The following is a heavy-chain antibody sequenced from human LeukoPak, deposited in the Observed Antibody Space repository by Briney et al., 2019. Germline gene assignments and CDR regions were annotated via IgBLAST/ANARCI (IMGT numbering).Heavy chain of an antibody. V-gene: IGHV3-23*01. CDR1: GFTFSSYA. D-gene: IGHD4-17*01. J-gene: IGHJ4*02. CDR2: ISGSGGST. Sequence: PGGSLRLSCAASGFTFSSYAMSWVRQAPGKGLEWVSAISGSGGSTYYADSVKGRFTISRDNSKNTLYLQMNSLRAEDTAVYYCAKHPSGSFYGDYHYFDYWGQGTLVTVSS. CDR3: AKHPSGSFYGDYHYFDY.